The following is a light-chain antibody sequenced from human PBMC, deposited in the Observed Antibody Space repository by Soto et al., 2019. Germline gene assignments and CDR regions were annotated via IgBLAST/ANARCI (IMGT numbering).Light chain of an antibody. CDR3: AAWDDSLNGLV. J-gene: IGLJ3*02. CDR2: SNN. Sequence: QAVVTQPPSASGTPGQRVTISCSGSSSNIGSNTVNWYQQLPGTAPKLLIFSNNQRPSGVPDRVSGSKSGTSASLAISGRQSEDEADYYCAAWDDSLNGLVFGGGTKLTVL. CDR1: SSNIGSNT. V-gene: IGLV1-44*01.